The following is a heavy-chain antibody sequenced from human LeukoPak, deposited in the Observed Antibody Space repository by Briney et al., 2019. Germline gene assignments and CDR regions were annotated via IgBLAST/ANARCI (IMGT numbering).Heavy chain of an antibody. CDR1: GGSISSSSYY. CDR2: IYYSGST. D-gene: IGHD2-15*01. J-gene: IGHJ1*01. Sequence: PSDTLSLTCTVSGGSISSSSYYWGWIRQPPGGGLEWVGSIYYSGSTYYHPTLKSPVAISVDTSKNQISLKLSSVTAADTAVYYCAGKLGYCSGGSCYPAHWGQGTLVTVSS. CDR3: AGKLGYCSGGSCYPAH. V-gene: IGHV4-39*01.